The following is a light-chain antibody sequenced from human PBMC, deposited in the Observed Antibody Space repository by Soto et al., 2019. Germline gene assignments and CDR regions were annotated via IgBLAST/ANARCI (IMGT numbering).Light chain of an antibody. CDR3: HSYASSLTRV. V-gene: IGLV1-40*01. Sequence: QSVLTQPPSVSGAPGQRVTISCTGSSSNIGAGYDVHWYQQLPGTAPKLLIYGNSNRPSGVPDRFSGSKSGTSASLAITGLQAEDEAAYYCHSYASSLTRVFGGGTQLTVL. J-gene: IGLJ3*02. CDR2: GNS. CDR1: SSNIGAGYD.